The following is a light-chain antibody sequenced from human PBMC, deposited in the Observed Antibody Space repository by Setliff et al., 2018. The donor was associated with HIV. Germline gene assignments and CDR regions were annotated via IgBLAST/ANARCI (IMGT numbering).Light chain of an antibody. Sequence: QSALTQPASVSGSPGQSITISCTGTSSDVGGYNYVSWYQQHPGKAPKLMIYEASNRPSWISNRFSGSKSGNTASLTISWLQAEDEADYYCSSYTITSTPYVVGTGTK. V-gene: IGLV2-14*01. CDR1: SSDVGGYNY. J-gene: IGLJ1*01. CDR3: SSYTITSTPYV. CDR2: EAS.